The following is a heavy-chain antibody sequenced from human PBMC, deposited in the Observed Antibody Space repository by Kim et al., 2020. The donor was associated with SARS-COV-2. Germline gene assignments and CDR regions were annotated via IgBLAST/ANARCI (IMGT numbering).Heavy chain of an antibody. D-gene: IGHD4-17*01. V-gene: IGHV3-7*03. CDR3: ARDTVTYVYYYYGMDV. J-gene: IGHJ6*02. CDR2: IKQDGSEK. CDR1: GFTFSSYW. Sequence: GGSLRLSCAASGFTFSSYWMSWVRQAPGKGLEWVANIKQDGSEKYYVDSVKGRFTISRDNAKNSLYLQMNSLRAEDTAVYYCARDTVTYVYYYYGMDVWGQGTTVTVSS.